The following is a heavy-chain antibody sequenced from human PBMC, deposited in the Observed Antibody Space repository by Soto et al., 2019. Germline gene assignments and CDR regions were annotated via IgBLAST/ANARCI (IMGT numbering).Heavy chain of an antibody. V-gene: IGHV3-9*01. J-gene: IGHJ4*02. CDR1: GFIFEISG. CDR3: VKAGVRDLIVEVHVYFDI. CDR2: ISWNSGNI. D-gene: IGHD2-21*01. Sequence: EVQLVESRGGLVQPGRSLKLACAASGFIFEISGMHWVRQAPGKGLEWVSGISWNSGNIGYADSVKGRFSISRDNAKKSLYLQMNSLRPDDTAFYFCVKAGVRDLIVEVHVYFDIWGLGTLVTVSS.